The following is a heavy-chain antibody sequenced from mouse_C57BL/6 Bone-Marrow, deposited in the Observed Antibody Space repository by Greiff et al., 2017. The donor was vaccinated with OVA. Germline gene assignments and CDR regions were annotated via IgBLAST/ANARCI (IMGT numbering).Heavy chain of an antibody. D-gene: IGHD2-14*01. Sequence: VQLQESGPGLVQPSQSLSITCTVSGFSLTSYGVHWVRQSPGKGLEWLGVIWRGGSTDYNAAFMSRLSITKDNSKSQVFFKMNSLQADDTAIYYCAKKVGGVRRGYAMDYWGQGTSVTVSS. CDR2: IWRGGST. CDR3: AKKVGGVRRGYAMDY. J-gene: IGHJ4*01. CDR1: GFSLTSYG. V-gene: IGHV2-5*01.